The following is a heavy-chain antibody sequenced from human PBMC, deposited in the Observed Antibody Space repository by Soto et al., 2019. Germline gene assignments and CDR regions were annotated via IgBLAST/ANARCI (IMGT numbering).Heavy chain of an antibody. CDR2: INPSGGAT. V-gene: IGHV1-46*01. CDR1: GYTFINFF. CDR3: ASDHCSGGSLYLGAFDI. Sequence: ASVKVSCKASGYTFINFFIHWVRQAPGQGLEWVGIINPSGGATPYPQKFQGRVTMTRDTSTSTVNMDVSSLRLDDKAVYYCASDHCSGGSLYLGAFDIWGQGTMVTVSS. D-gene: IGHD2-15*01. J-gene: IGHJ3*02.